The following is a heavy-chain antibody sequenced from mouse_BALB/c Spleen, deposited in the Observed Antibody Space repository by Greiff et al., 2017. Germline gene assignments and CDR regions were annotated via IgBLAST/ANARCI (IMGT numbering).Heavy chain of an antibody. J-gene: IGHJ2*01. D-gene: IGHD3-1*01. V-gene: IGHV5-9-4*01. CDR1: GFTFSSYA. CDR2: ISSGGSYT. CDR3: ARDRGRRNFDY. Sequence: DVKLVESGGGLVKPGGSLKLSCAASGFTFSSYAMSWVRQSPEQRLEWVAEISSGGSYTYYPDTVTGRFTISRDNAKNTLYLEMSSLRSEDTAMYYCARDRGRRNFDYWGQGTTLTVSA.